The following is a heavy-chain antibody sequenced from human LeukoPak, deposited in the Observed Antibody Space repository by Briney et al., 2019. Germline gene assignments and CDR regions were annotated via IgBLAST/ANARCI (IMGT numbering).Heavy chain of an antibody. J-gene: IGHJ5*02. V-gene: IGHV3-30*04. CDR2: ISYDDTNK. D-gene: IGHD6-13*01. Sequence: GGSLRLSCAASGFTFSNYALHWVRQAPGKGLEWVAVISYDDTNKYYVDSVKGRFTISRDNSKNTLYLQMNSLRAEDTAVYYCAKVRSSSWNNWFDPWGQGTLVTVSS. CDR3: AKVRSSSWNNWFDP. CDR1: GFTFSNYA.